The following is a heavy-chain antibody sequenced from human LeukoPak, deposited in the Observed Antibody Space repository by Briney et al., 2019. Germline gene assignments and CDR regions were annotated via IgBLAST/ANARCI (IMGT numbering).Heavy chain of an antibody. CDR3: AELGITMIGGV. J-gene: IGHJ6*04. V-gene: IGHV3-48*03. CDR2: ISSSGSTI. Sequence: GGSLRLACAASGFTFSSYEMCWVRQAPAKGLEWVSYISSSGSTIYYADSVKGRFTISRDNAKNSLYLQMNSLRAEDTAVYYCAELGITMIGGVWGKGTTVTISS. D-gene: IGHD3-10*02. CDR1: GFTFSSYE.